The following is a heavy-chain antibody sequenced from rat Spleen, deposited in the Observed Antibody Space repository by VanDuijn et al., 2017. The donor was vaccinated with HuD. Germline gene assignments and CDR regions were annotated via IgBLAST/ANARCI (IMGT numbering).Heavy chain of an antibody. D-gene: IGHD1-1*01. Sequence: EVQLVESGGDLVQPGRSLKLSCAASGFTFSDYYMAWVRQAPNKSLDWVATISSTGTRTYYPDSVRGRFTVSRDNAQGSLYLQMNSLQSEDTATYYCARGGDNFGIWFAYWGQGTLVTVSS. CDR1: GFTFSDYY. CDR2: ISSTGTRT. V-gene: IGHV5-7*01. J-gene: IGHJ3*01. CDR3: ARGGDNFGIWFAY.